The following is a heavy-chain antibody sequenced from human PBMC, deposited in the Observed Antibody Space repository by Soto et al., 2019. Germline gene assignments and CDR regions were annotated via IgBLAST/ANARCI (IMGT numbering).Heavy chain of an antibody. CDR3: ARCGGDCQYYYYYYMDV. CDR1: GYTFTSYG. CDR2: ISAYNGNT. J-gene: IGHJ6*03. V-gene: IGHV1-18*01. Sequence: ASVKVSCKASGYTFTSYGISWVRQAPGQGLEWMGWISAYNGNTNYAQKLQGRVTMTTDTSTSTAYMELRSLRSDDTALYYCARCGGDCQYYYYYYMDVWGKGTTVTVSS. D-gene: IGHD2-21*01.